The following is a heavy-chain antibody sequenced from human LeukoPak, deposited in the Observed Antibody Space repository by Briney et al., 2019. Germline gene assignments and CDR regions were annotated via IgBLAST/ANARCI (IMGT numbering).Heavy chain of an antibody. CDR2: ISSSSYI. CDR3: AGVIPAADYYYYYMDV. CDR1: GFTFSSYS. V-gene: IGHV3-21*01. Sequence: GGSLRLSXAASGFTFSSYSMNWVGQAPGKGLEWVSSISSSSYIYYADSVKGRFTISRDNAKNSLYLQMNSLRAEDTAVYYCAGVIPAADYYYYYMDVWGKGTTVTVSS. D-gene: IGHD2-2*01. J-gene: IGHJ6*03.